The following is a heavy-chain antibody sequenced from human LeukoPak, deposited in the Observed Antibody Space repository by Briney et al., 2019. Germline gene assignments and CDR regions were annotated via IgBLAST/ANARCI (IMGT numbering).Heavy chain of an antibody. Sequence: PGGSLRLSCAASGFTFSSYWMHWVRQAPGKGLEWVSAISGSGGSTYYADSVKGRFTISRDNSKNTLYLQMNSLRAEDTAVYYCAKNLAAAAFRDAFDIWGQGTMVTVSS. CDR1: GFTFSSYW. D-gene: IGHD6-13*01. CDR3: AKNLAAAAFRDAFDI. V-gene: IGHV3-23*01. J-gene: IGHJ3*02. CDR2: ISGSGGST.